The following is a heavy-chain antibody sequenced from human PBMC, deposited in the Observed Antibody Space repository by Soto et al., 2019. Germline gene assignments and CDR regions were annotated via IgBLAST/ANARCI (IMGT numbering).Heavy chain of an antibody. CDR3: AKAGGYCSGGSCLDY. V-gene: IGHV3-23*01. J-gene: IGHJ4*02. Sequence: GGSLSLSFAASGFTFSSYARSWVRQAPGKGQEWVSAISGSGGSTYYAESVKGRFTISRDNSKNTLYLQMNSLRAEDTSVYYCAKAGGYCSGGSCLDYWGQGTLVTVSS. CDR2: ISGSGGST. CDR1: GFTFSSYA. D-gene: IGHD2-15*01.